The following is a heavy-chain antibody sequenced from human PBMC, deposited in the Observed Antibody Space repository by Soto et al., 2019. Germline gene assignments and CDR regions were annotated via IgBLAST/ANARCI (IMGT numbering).Heavy chain of an antibody. CDR1: GFTFSTHA. D-gene: IGHD7-27*01. CDR2: ISGSGYNT. V-gene: IGHV3-23*01. J-gene: IGHJ6*02. Sequence: EVQLLESGGGLVQPGGSLRLSCVASGFTFSTHAISWVRQTPGNGLEWVSSISGSGYNTFYADSVKGRVTISRDNSKNPLYLQINSLRAEDTAVYFCAKVPRSGEDPYYGLDVWGQGTTVTVSS. CDR3: AKVPRSGEDPYYGLDV.